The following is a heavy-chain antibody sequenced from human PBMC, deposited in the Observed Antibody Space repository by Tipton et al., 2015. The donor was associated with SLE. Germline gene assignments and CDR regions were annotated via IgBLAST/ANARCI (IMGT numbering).Heavy chain of an antibody. V-gene: IGHV4-59*01. J-gene: IGHJ5*02. CDR2: IYYSGSTNYSGST. CDR1: GGSISSYY. D-gene: IGHD6-13*01. CDR3: AGLQQLVGFDP. Sequence: TLSLTCTVSGGSISSYYWSWIRQPPGKGLEWIGYIYYSGSTNYSGSTNYNPSLKSRVTISVDTSKNQFSLKLSSVSAADTAVYYCAGLQQLVGFDPWGQGTLVTVSS.